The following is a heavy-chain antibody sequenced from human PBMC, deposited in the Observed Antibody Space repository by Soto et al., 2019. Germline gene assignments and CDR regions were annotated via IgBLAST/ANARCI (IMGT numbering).Heavy chain of an antibody. CDR1: GYTFTSYG. D-gene: IGHD6-13*01. CDR3: ARVKAAAGRDAFDI. V-gene: IGHV1-18*01. Sequence: GASVKVSCKASGYTFTSYGISWVQQAPGQGLEWMGWISAYNGNTNYAQKLQGRVTMTTDTSTSTAYMELRSLRSDDTAVYYCARVKAAAGRDAFDIWGQGXMVTVSS. CDR2: ISAYNGNT. J-gene: IGHJ3*02.